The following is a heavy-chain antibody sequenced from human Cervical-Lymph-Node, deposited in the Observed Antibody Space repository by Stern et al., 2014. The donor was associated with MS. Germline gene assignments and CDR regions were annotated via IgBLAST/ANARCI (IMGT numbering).Heavy chain of an antibody. Sequence: EVQLLESGGGLVQPGGSLRLSCAASGFTFSTYAMTWVRQAPGKGLEWVSGIGGSGGITFYADSVKGRFTISRDNSKNTLYLQMNSLRAEDTAIYYCAKSLRVTDFYFDYWGQGTQVTVPS. D-gene: IGHD2-8*01. CDR1: GFTFSTYA. V-gene: IGHV3-23*01. CDR2: IGGSGGIT. CDR3: AKSLRVTDFYFDY. J-gene: IGHJ4*02.